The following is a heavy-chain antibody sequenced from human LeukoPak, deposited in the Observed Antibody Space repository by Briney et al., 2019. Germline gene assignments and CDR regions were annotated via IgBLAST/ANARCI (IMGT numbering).Heavy chain of an antibody. Sequence: PGGSLRLSCAASGFTFSSYAMSWVRQAPGKGLEWVSAISGSGGSTYYADSVKGRFTISRDNSKNTLYLQMNSLRAEDTAVYYCASQAKNAYSSGWVDYWGQGTLVTVFS. CDR1: GFTFSSYA. V-gene: IGHV3-23*01. J-gene: IGHJ4*02. D-gene: IGHD6-19*01. CDR3: ASQAKNAYSSGWVDY. CDR2: ISGSGGST.